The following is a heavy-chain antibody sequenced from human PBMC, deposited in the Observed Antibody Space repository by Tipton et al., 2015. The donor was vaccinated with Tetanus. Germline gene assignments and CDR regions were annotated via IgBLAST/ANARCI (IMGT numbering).Heavy chain of an antibody. J-gene: IGHJ3*01. Sequence: TLSLTCTVSGDSISHSYWSWIRQSPGKGLEWIGYIYIPEGTIYNPSLQSRVIISVDTSKSQVSLRLTSVTAADTAIYYCARAANNSRRRGYDVWGQGTKVIVSS. V-gene: IGHV4-59*01. CDR1: GDSISHSY. D-gene: IGHD2/OR15-2a*01. CDR2: IYIPEGT. CDR3: ARAANNSRRRGYDV.